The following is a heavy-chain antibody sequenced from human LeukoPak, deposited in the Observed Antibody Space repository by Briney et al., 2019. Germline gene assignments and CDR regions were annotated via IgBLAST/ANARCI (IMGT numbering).Heavy chain of an antibody. CDR3: AREARGYSYGARYDIDY. CDR1: GFTFSSYT. J-gene: IGHJ4*02. V-gene: IGHV3-48*01. Sequence: GGSLRLSCAASGFTFSSYTMNLVRQAPGKGLEWVSYISTASSAIDYADSVKGRFTISRDNAKNSLYLQMNSLRAEDTAVYYCAREARGYSYGARYDIDYWGQGTLVTVSS. CDR2: ISTASSAI. D-gene: IGHD5-18*01.